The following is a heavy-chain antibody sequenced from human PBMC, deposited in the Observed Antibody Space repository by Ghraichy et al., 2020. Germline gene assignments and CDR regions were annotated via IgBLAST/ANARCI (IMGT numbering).Heavy chain of an antibody. Sequence: GGSLRLSCAASGFTFSSYAMHWVRQAPGKGLEWVAVISYDGSNKYYADSVKGRFTISRDNSKNTLYLQLDSLRTEDTAVYYCARDFQGHFDYWGQGTLVTVSS. CDR1: GFTFSSYA. V-gene: IGHV3-30-3*01. J-gene: IGHJ4*02. CDR3: ARDFQGHFDY. CDR2: ISYDGSNK.